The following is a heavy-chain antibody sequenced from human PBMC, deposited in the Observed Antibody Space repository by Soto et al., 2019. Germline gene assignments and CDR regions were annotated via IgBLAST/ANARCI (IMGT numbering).Heavy chain of an antibody. CDR1: GGSISSGGYY. CDR2: IYYSGST. V-gene: IGHV4-31*11. D-gene: IGHD3-22*01. Sequence: PSETLSLTCAVSGGSISSGGYYWSWIRQHPGKGLEWIGYIYYSGSTYYNPSLKSRVTISVDTSKNQFSLKLSSVTAADTAVYYCATMGGYYDSSGYWLNYYYYGMDVWGQGTTVTVSS. J-gene: IGHJ6*02. CDR3: ATMGGYYDSSGYWLNYYYYGMDV.